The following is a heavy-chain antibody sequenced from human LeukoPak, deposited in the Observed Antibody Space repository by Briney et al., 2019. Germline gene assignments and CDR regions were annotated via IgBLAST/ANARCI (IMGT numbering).Heavy chain of an antibody. D-gene: IGHD5-18*01. CDR3: ARSGRGYTYGTYYYYMDV. V-gene: IGHV4-59*11. J-gene: IGHJ6*03. Sequence: SETLSLTCTVSGGSISSHYWSWIRQPPGKGLEWIGYIYYSGSTNYNPSLKSRVTISVDTSKNQFSLKMTSVTAADTAVYFCARSGRGYTYGTYYYYMDVWGKGTTVTVSS. CDR1: GGSISSHY. CDR2: IYYSGST.